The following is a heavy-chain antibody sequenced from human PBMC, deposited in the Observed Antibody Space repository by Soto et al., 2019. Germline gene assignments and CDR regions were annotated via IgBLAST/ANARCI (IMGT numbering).Heavy chain of an antibody. CDR3: AAEMATILTAFDI. D-gene: IGHD5-12*01. Sequence: VKVSCKASGGTFSSYAISWVRQAPGQGLEWMGGIIPIFGTANYAQKFQGRVTITADESTSTAYMELSSLRSEDTAVYYCAAEMATILTAFDIWGQGTMVTVSS. V-gene: IGHV1-69*01. CDR2: IIPIFGTA. J-gene: IGHJ3*02. CDR1: GGTFSSYA.